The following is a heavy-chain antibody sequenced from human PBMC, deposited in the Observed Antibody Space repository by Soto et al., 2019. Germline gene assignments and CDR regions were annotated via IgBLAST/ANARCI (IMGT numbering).Heavy chain of an antibody. D-gene: IGHD3-9*01. J-gene: IGHJ4*02. CDR3: ANGLGPTNGIDY. CDR1: GGSISSSSYW. V-gene: IGHV4-39*01. CDR2: AYSSGST. Sequence: SETLSLTCTVSGGSISSSSYWWGWIRQSPSMGLDWIGSAYSSGSTYYSPSLKSRVTISLDTSKNQFSLKMTSVTAADTAVYYCANGLGPTNGIDYWGQGTLVTVSS.